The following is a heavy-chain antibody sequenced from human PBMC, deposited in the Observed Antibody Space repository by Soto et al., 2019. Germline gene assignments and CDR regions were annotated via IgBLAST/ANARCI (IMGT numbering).Heavy chain of an antibody. CDR3: ARNTLDVIPDRPQDDYYYGLDV. CDR1: GDSVSSNSAA. J-gene: IGHJ6*02. Sequence: SQTLSLTCAISGDSVSSNSAACNWIRQSPSRGLEWLGRTYYRSKWYNDYAVSVKSRITINPDTSKNQFSLQLNSVPPEDTAVYYCARNTLDVIPDRPQDDYYYGLDVWGPGTTVTVSS. D-gene: IGHD2-2*01. CDR2: TYYRSKWYN. V-gene: IGHV6-1*01.